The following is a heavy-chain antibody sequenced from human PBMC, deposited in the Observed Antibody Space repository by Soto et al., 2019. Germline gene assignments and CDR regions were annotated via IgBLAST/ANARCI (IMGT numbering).Heavy chain of an antibody. J-gene: IGHJ4*02. CDR3: ARVFAYCTSVGCLDY. D-gene: IGHD2-8*02. V-gene: IGHV1-18*01. CDR1: GYTFTNYG. CDR2: ISAYSGNT. Sequence: GASVKVSCKASGYTFTNYGISWVRQAPGQGLEWMGWISAYSGNTDYAEKLQGRVTMTTDTSTGTAYMELRSLRSDDTAVYYCARVFAYCTSVGCLDYWGQGNLVTVSS.